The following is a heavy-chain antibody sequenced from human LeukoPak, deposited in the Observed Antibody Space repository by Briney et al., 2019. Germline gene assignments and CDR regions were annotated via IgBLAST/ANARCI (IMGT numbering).Heavy chain of an antibody. CDR2: IFHSGTT. V-gene: IGHV4-4*02. Sequence: SETLSLTCAVSGVSISSSNWWRWVRQPPGKGLEWIGRIFHSGTTDYKTSLKGRVTISVDKSKNQFSLKLTSVTAADTAVYFCARRRRLGPSLDCWGQGTLVAVSS. J-gene: IGHJ4*02. D-gene: IGHD1-26*01. CDR3: ARRRRLGPSLDC. CDR1: GVSISSSNW.